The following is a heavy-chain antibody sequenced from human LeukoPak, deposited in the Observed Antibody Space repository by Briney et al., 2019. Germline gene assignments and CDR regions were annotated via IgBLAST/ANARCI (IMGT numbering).Heavy chain of an antibody. V-gene: IGHV3-48*03. CDR2: SSTTSSTI. J-gene: IGHJ4*02. CDR1: GFTLGGHD. Sequence: GGSLRLSCAASGFTLGGHDMSWVRPAQGEGLEWLTYSSTTSSTIYYADTVKSRCTSSRDNAKNPLYLQINSLRVEDTAAYYCARAGPYGDSTPDFWGQGTPVTVSS. CDR3: ARAGPYGDSTPDF. D-gene: IGHD4-17*01.